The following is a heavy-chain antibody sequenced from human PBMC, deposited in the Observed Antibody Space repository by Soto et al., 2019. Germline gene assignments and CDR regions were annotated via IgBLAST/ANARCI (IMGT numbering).Heavy chain of an antibody. CDR3: ARGSGGTSYYFDY. Sequence: SVKISFKASGGTFSSYAISWVRQAPGQGLEWMGGIIPIFGTANYAQKFQVRVTITADESTSTAYMELSSLRSEYTAVYYCARGSGGTSYYFDYWGQGTLVTVSS. CDR1: GGTFSSYA. D-gene: IGHD2-15*01. CDR2: IIPIFGTA. J-gene: IGHJ4*02. V-gene: IGHV1-69*13.